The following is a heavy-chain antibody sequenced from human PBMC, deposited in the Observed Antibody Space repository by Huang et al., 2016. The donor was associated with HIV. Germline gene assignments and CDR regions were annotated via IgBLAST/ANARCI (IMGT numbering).Heavy chain of an antibody. CDR2: ITQSGRT. J-gene: IGHJ5*02. D-gene: IGHD2-2*01. CDR3: ARGRGTSWSFFDT. V-gene: IGHV4-34*01. CDR1: GDSLSGFF. Sequence: QVRLDQWGAGLLKPSETLTLTCAVYGDSLSGFFWSWIRQSPGRGLEWIGEITQSGRTNYKPSLKSRVTIEIDTSKKQFSLKLKSVTADDTSTYYCARGRGTSWSFFDTWGQGSFVTVSS.